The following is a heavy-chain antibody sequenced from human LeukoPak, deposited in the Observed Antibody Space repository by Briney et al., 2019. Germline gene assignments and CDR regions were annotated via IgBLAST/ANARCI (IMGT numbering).Heavy chain of an antibody. J-gene: IGHJ4*02. CDR2: IYYSGST. CDR3: ARSRGPNILTGYYMPYYFDY. CDR1: GGSVSSGTYY. V-gene: IGHV4-61*01. Sequence: SETLSLTCTVSGGSVSSGTYYWSWIRQPPGKGLEWIGYIYYSGSTNYNPSLKSQVTISVDTSKNQFSLKLTSVTAADTAVYYCARSRGPNILTGYYMPYYFDYWGQGTLVTVSS. D-gene: IGHD3-9*01.